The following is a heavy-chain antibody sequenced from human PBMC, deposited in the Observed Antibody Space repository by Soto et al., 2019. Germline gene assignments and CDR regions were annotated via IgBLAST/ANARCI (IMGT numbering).Heavy chain of an antibody. CDR3: ASLEWESSGYADY. CDR2: IKRDGSEK. J-gene: IGHJ4*02. CDR1: GFTFGNNW. V-gene: IGHV3-7*03. D-gene: IGHD3-3*01. Sequence: GGSLRLSCAASGFTFGNNWMSWVRQAPGKGLEWVANIKRDGSEKYYVDSVRGRFAISRENAKNTLYLQMNSLRADDTAVYYCASLEWESSGYADYWGQGTLVTVSS.